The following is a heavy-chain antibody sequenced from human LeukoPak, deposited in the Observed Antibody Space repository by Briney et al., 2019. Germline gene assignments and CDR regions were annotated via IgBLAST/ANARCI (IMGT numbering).Heavy chain of an antibody. D-gene: IGHD1-1*01. V-gene: IGHV4-34*01. CDR2: INHSGST. Sequence: SETLSLTCAVYGGSFSGYYWSWIRQPPGKGLEWIGEINHSGSTNYNPSLKSRVTISVDTSKNQFSLKLSSVTAADTAVYYCARVGGTNYYYYGIDVWGQGTTVTVSS. J-gene: IGHJ6*02. CDR3: ARVGGTNYYYYGIDV. CDR1: GGSFSGYY.